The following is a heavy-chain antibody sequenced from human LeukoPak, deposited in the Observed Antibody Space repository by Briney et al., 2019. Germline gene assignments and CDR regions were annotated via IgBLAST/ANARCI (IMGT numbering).Heavy chain of an antibody. CDR1: GFTFSSYC. Sequence: GGSLRLSCAASGFTFSSYCMNWVRQAPGKGLEWVSYISSSSNTIYYAESVKGRFIISRDNAKNSLYLQMNSLRAEDTAVYYCAGIYYASGSYTYYYYAMDVWGQGTTVTVSS. J-gene: IGHJ6*02. CDR3: AGIYYASGSYTYYYYAMDV. CDR2: ISSSSNTI. D-gene: IGHD3-10*01. V-gene: IGHV3-48*04.